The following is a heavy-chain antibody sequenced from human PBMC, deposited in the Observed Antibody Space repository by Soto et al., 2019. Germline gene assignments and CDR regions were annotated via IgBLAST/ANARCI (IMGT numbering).Heavy chain of an antibody. Sequence: EVHLVESGGGLVQRGGSLKLSCAGSGFTFSGSAMHWVRQTSGKGLEWLGRIRSKPNSYATAYGASVKGRLTISRDDSKNTAYMQVDSLKTEDTAVYYCATGYDILTNWGQGTLVIVSS. D-gene: IGHD3-22*01. V-gene: IGHV3-73*01. J-gene: IGHJ4*02. CDR1: GFTFSGSA. CDR2: IRSKPNSYAT. CDR3: ATGYDILTN.